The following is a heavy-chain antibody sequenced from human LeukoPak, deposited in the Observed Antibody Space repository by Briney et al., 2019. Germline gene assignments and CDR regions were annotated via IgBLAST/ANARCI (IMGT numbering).Heavy chain of an antibody. CDR3: AIYRTSCCWFDP. J-gene: IGHJ5*02. Sequence: GGSLRLSCAPSGFTFSSYAMSWVRQAPGKGLEWVSGIGGSGGTTYYADSVKGRFTRSRDNSNNPLCLQMNSLRAEDTSVYYCAIYRTSCCWFDPWGQGTLVTVSA. CDR2: IGGSGGTT. V-gene: IGHV3-23*01. CDR1: GFTFSSYA. D-gene: IGHD2-2*01.